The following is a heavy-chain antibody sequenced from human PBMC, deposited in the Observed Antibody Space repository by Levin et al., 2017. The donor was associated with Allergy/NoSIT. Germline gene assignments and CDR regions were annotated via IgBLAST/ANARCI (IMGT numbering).Heavy chain of an antibody. Sequence: PGGSLRLSCAASGFTFDDYAMHWVRQTPGRGLEWVSGISWNSGKIGYGDSMKGRFTISRDNAKSSLSLQMNSLRVEDTALYYCAKTRGFSVGIDAFDMWGQGTMVTVSS. CDR3: AKTRGFSVGIDAFDM. CDR2: ISWNSGKI. CDR1: GFTFDDYA. V-gene: IGHV3-9*01. J-gene: IGHJ3*02. D-gene: IGHD5/OR15-5a*01.